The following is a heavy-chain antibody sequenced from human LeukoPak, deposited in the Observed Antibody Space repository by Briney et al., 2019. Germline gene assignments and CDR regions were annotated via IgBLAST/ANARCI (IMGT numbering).Heavy chain of an antibody. D-gene: IGHD2-21*02. CDR1: GGSISSGSYY. CDR2: IYTSGST. CDR3: ARTYCGGDCRGYYYHYYMDV. V-gene: IGHV4-61*02. Sequence: SQTLSLTCTVSGGSISSGSYYWSWIRQPAGKGLEWIGRIYTSGSTKYNPSLKSRVTISVDRSKNQFSLKLSSVTAADTAVYYCARTYCGGDCRGYYYHYYMDVWGKGTTVTISS. J-gene: IGHJ6*03.